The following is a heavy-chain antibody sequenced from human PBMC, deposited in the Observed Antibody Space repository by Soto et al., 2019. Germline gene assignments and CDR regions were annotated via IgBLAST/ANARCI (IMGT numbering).Heavy chain of an antibody. CDR3: AHTGYSSGWYFDY. J-gene: IGHJ4*02. CDR2: IYYRGNT. V-gene: IGHV4-59*08. D-gene: IGHD6-19*01. Sequence: PSETLSLTCTVSGGSINYYYWGWIRQPPGKGLEWIGYIYYRGNTNYNPSLKSRVTISLDTSKNQFSLKLNSVTAADTAVYYCAHTGYSSGWYFDYWGQGTLVTVSS. CDR1: GGSINYYY.